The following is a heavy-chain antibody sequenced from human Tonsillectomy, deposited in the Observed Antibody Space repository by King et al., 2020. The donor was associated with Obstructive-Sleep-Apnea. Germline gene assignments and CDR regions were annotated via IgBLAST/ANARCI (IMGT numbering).Heavy chain of an antibody. D-gene: IGHD1-26*01. CDR1: GFTFSSYS. CDR3: GSYSGSQEDY. CDR2: ISSSSSTI. Sequence: VQLVESGGGLVQPGGSLRLSCAASGFTFSSYSMNLVRQAPGKGLEWVSYISSSSSTIYYADSVKGRFTISRDNAKNSLYLQMNSLRAEDTAVYYCGSYSGSQEDYWGQGTLVTVSS. V-gene: IGHV3-48*04. J-gene: IGHJ4*02.